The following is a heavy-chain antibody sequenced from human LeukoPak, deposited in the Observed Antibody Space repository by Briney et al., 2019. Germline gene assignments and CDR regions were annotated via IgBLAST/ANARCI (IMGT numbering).Heavy chain of an antibody. CDR3: ARSTTVTRPYYGMDV. V-gene: IGHV1-18*01. D-gene: IGHD4-17*01. CDR2: ISAYNGNT. Sequence: ASVKVSCKASGYTFTSYGISWVRQAPGQGLEWMGWISAYNGNTNYAQKFQGRVTITADKSTSTAYMELSSLRSEDTAVYYCARSTTVTRPYYGMDVWGQGTTVTVSS. CDR1: GYTFTSYG. J-gene: IGHJ6*02.